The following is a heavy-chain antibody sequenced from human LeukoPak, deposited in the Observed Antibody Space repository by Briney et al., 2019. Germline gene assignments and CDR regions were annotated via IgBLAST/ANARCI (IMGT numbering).Heavy chain of an antibody. CDR2: INHSGST. J-gene: IGHJ4*02. CDR1: GGSFSGYY. V-gene: IGHV4-34*01. Sequence: SETLSLTCAVYGGSFSGYYWSWIRQPPGKGLEWIGEINHSGSTNYNPSLKSRVTISVDTSKNQFSLKLSSVTAADTAVYYCARGPVWGSSVDYWGQGTLVTVSS. CDR3: ARGPVWGSSVDY. D-gene: IGHD3-16*01.